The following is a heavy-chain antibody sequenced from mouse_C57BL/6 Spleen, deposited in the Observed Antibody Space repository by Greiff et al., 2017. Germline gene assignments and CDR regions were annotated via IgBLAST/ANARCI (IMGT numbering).Heavy chain of an antibody. J-gene: IGHJ4*01. V-gene: IGHV5-17*01. CDR1: GFTFSDYG. CDR2: ISSGSSTI. CDR3: ARKTLGYYAMDY. D-gene: IGHD2-10*02. Sequence: EVQVVESGGGLVKPGGSLKLSCAASGFTFSDYGMHWVRQAPEKGLEWVAYISSGSSTIYYADTVKGRFTISRDNAKNTLFLQMTSLRSEDTAMFYCARKTLGYYAMDYWGQGTSVTVSS.